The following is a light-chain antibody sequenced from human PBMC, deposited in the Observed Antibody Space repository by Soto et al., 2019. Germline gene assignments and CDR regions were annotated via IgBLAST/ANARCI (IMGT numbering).Light chain of an antibody. Sequence: DIQLTQSPSLLSASVGERVTITCRASQDINVYLAWYQQKQGRAPKLLIYGASTLQSGVPSRFNGSGSGTDFTLTISSLQPEDFAAYYCQHLYSDPRTWTFGQGTKVDIK. CDR2: GAS. CDR3: QHLYSDPRTWT. CDR1: QDINVY. V-gene: IGKV1-9*01. J-gene: IGKJ1*01.